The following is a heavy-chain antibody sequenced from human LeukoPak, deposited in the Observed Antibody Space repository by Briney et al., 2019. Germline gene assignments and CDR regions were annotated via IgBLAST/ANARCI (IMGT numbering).Heavy chain of an antibody. CDR3: ARYESITSPEATTGFDY. CDR2: MNPNSGNT. V-gene: IGHV1-8*01. CDR1: GYTFTSYD. J-gene: IGHJ4*02. D-gene: IGHD1-26*01. Sequence: ASVKVSCKASGYTFTSYDINWVRQATGQGLEWMGWMNPNSGNTGYAQKFQGRVTMTRNTSISTAYMELSSLRSEDTAVYYCARYESITSPEATTGFDYWGQGTLVTVSS.